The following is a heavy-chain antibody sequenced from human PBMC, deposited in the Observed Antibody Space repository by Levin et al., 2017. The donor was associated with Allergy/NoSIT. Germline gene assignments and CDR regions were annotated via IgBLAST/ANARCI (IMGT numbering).Heavy chain of an antibody. Sequence: GGSLRLSCAASGCTFSSYGMHWVRQAPGKGLEWVAVIWYDGSNKYYADSVKGRCTISRDNSKNTLYLQMNSLRAVDTAVYYCARKKYSGSGRGAAYDYGMDVWGQGTTVTVSS. D-gene: IGHD3-10*01. J-gene: IGHJ6*02. CDR1: GCTFSSYG. V-gene: IGHV3-33*01. CDR3: ARKKYSGSGRGAAYDYGMDV. CDR2: IWYDGSNK.